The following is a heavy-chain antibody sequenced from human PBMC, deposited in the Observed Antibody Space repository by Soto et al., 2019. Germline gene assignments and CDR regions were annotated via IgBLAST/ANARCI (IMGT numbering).Heavy chain of an antibody. V-gene: IGHV3-23*01. Sequence: EVQLLESGGGLVQPGGSLRLSCAASGFTFSSYAMSWVRQAPGKGLEWVSAISGSGCSTYYADSVKGRFTISRDNYNNTLYMQMNSVRAEDTAVYYDEKGLGRPLDYWGQGTLVTVCS. CDR1: GFTFSSYA. J-gene: IGHJ4*02. CDR3: EKGLGRPLDY. CDR2: ISGSGCST. D-gene: IGHD7-27*01.